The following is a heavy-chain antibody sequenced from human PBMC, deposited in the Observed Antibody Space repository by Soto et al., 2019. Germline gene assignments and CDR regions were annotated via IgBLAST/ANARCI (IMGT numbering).Heavy chain of an antibody. CDR3: ARVRGDIVVVPAATPYYYYGMDV. D-gene: IGHD2-2*01. V-gene: IGHV1-18*01. CDR2: SSAYNGNT. J-gene: IGHJ6*02. Sequence: QVPLVQSGAEVKKPGASVKVSCKASGYTFTSYGISWVRQAPGQGLEWMGWSSAYNGNTKYAQKLQGRVTMTTDRSTSKAYMELRSLRSDDTAVYYCARVRGDIVVVPAATPYYYYGMDVWGQGTTVTVSS. CDR1: GYTFTSYG.